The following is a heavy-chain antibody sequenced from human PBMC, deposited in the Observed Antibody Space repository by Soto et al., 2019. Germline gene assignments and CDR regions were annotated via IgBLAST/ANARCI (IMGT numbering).Heavy chain of an antibody. CDR1: GFPFSHYA. V-gene: IGHV3-23*01. Sequence: GGSLRLSCAASGFPFSHYAMSWVRQAPGKGLEWVSAISGSGNDASYADSVRGRFTISRDNSRDTLYLQMNSLRADDTAVYYCTRLAQISDYWGQGTLVTVSS. D-gene: IGHD6-19*01. J-gene: IGHJ4*02. CDR3: TRLAQISDY. CDR2: ISGSGNDA.